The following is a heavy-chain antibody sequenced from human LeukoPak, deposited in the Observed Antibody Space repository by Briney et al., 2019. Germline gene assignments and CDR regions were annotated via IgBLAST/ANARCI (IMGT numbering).Heavy chain of an antibody. CDR2: MNPNSGNT. CDR1: GYIFTSYD. V-gene: IGHV1-8*01. Sequence: ASVKVSCKASGYIFTSYDINWVRQATGQGLEWMGWMNPNSGNTGYAQKFQGRVIMTRNTSISTAYMELSSLRSEDTAVYYCARLLSTSWYGSYYYYYMDVWGKGTTVTVSS. CDR3: ARLLSTSWYGSYYYYYMDV. J-gene: IGHJ6*03. D-gene: IGHD6-13*01.